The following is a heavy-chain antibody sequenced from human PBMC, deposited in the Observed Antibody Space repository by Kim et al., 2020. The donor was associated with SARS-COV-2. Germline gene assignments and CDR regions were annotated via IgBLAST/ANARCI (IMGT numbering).Heavy chain of an antibody. J-gene: IGHJ4*02. CDR3: AREIGYSSSWGY. D-gene: IGHD6-13*01. CDR2: INAGNGNT. V-gene: IGHV1-3*01. CDR1: GYTFTSYA. Sequence: ASVKVYCKASGYTFTSYARHWVRQAPGQRLEWMGWINAGNGNTKYSQKFQGRVTITRDTSASTAYMELSSLRSEDTAVYYCAREIGYSSSWGYWGQGTLVTVSS.